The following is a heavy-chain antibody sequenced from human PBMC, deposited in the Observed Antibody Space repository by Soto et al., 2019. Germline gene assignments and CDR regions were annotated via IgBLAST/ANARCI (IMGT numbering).Heavy chain of an antibody. V-gene: IGHV4-59*12. CDR3: ARDSKYDILTGRYYYYGMDV. J-gene: IGHJ6*02. D-gene: IGHD3-9*01. CDR2: ICYSDIT. CDR1: VGSFSSFC. Sequence: SETLSLTCIVSVGSFSSFCWSWIRQPPGKGLEWIGYICYSDITNYNPSLKSRVTISVDTTKNQFSLKLSSVTAADTAVYYCARDSKYDILTGRYYYYGMDVWAKGPRSPSP.